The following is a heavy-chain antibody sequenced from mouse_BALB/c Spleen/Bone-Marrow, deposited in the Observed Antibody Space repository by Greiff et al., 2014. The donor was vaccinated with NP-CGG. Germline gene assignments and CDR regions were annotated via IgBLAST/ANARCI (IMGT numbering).Heavy chain of an antibody. V-gene: IGHV1-69*02. CDR3: TTSFTTATAY. CDR2: IYPSDSYT. D-gene: IGHD1-2*01. Sequence: QVQLQQSGAELVRPGASVKLSCKASGYTFTSYWINWVKQRPGQGLEWIGNIYPSDSYTNYNQKFKDKATLTVDKSSSTAYMQLSSPTSEDSAVYYCTTSFTTATAYWGQGTLATVSA. J-gene: IGHJ3*01. CDR1: GYTFTSYW.